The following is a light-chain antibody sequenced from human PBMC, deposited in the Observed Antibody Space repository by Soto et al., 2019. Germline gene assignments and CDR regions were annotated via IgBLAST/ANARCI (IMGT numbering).Light chain of an antibody. Sequence: EIVMTQSPATLSVSPGERATLSCRASQSVSTYLAWYQQKPGQAPRLLIFGASTRATGIPARFSGSGSGSEFTLTISSLQSEDFAVYSCQQYNNWPLVTFGGGTNVEIK. CDR3: QQYNNWPLVT. V-gene: IGKV3-15*01. CDR1: QSVSTY. CDR2: GAS. J-gene: IGKJ4*01.